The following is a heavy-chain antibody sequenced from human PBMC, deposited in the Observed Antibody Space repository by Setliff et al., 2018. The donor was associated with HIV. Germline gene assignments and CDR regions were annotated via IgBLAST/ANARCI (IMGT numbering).Heavy chain of an antibody. J-gene: IGHJ6*02. CDR3: AREHYYGSGSYYKDHYYYYGMDV. CDR1: GDSISSSSYY. Sequence: SETLSLTCTVSGDSISSSSYYWGWIRQPPGKGLEWIGSISYGGSTYYNPSLKSRVTMSVDTSKNQFSLKLSSVTAADTAVFYCAREHYYGSGSYYKDHYYYYGMDVWGQGTTVTVSS. V-gene: IGHV4-39*07. CDR2: ISYGGST. D-gene: IGHD3-10*01.